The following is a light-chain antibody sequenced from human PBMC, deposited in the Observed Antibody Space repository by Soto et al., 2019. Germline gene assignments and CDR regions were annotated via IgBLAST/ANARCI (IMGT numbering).Light chain of an antibody. Sequence: DIVLTQSSDTLSLSPGERATLSCRASQTVIHNHLAWHQQKPGQTPRLLVYGASSRATGIPDRFSGSWSGTECTLIISSLQSEDASVYYCQQYETSPRTFGQGTKVDIK. V-gene: IGKV3-20*01. CDR1: QTVIHNH. CDR2: GAS. J-gene: IGKJ1*01. CDR3: QQYETSPRT.